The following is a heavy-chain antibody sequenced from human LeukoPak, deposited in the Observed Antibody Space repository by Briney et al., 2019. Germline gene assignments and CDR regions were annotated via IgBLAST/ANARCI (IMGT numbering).Heavy chain of an antibody. V-gene: IGHV4-34*01. CDR3: ASSVGSTDY. CDR2: LNHRGST. J-gene: IGHJ4*02. CDR1: GESLSKYY. Sequence: PSETLSLTCAVYGESLSKYYWTWIRQSPGKGLEWIGELNHRGSTNLNPSLKSRVTLSVDTSKHQFSLKLPCVTAADAAVYYCASSVGSTDYWGQGTLVTVSS. D-gene: IGHD1-26*01.